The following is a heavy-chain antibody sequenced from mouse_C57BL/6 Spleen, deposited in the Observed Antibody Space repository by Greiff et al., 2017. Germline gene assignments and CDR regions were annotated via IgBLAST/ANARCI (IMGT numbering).Heavy chain of an antibody. CDR3: ARRYYGSSSWYFDV. D-gene: IGHD1-1*01. Sequence: QVQLQQPGAELVKPGASVKMSRKASGYTFTSYWITWVKQRPGQGLEWIGDIYPGSGSTNYNEKFKSKATLTVDTSSSTAYMQLSSLTSEDSAVYYCARRYYGSSSWYFDVWGTGTTVTVSS. V-gene: IGHV1-55*01. CDR2: IYPGSGST. CDR1: GYTFTSYW. J-gene: IGHJ1*03.